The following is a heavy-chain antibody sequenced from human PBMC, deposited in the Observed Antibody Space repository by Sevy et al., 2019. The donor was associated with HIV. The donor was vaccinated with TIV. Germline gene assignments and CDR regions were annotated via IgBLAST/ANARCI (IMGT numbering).Heavy chain of an antibody. CDR2: ISTYNGNT. J-gene: IGHJ4*02. D-gene: IGHD2-2*01. CDR3: ARERRDIELVPAVENFFDY. V-gene: IGHV1-18*01. CDR1: GYTFSTYY. Sequence: ASVKVSCRASGYTFSTYYITWLRQAPGQGLEWMGWISTYNGNTQLAQKFQGRVTMSTDTYTSTAYMEVRSMKSDDTAVYYCARERRDIELVPAVENFFDYWGQGTLVTVSS.